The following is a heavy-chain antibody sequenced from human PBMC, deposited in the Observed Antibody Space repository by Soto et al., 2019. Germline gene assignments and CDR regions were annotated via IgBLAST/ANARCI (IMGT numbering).Heavy chain of an antibody. D-gene: IGHD3-3*01. V-gene: IGHV1-3*01. CDR1: GYTFTSYA. CDR3: ARELRFLEWFY. Sequence: QVQLVQSGAEVKKPGASVKVSCKASGYTFTSYAMHWVRQAPGQRLEWMGWINAGNGNSKYSQKFQGRVTITRDTSASTAYMELSSLRSEDTAVYYCARELRFLEWFYWGQGTLVTVSS. CDR2: INAGNGNS. J-gene: IGHJ4*02.